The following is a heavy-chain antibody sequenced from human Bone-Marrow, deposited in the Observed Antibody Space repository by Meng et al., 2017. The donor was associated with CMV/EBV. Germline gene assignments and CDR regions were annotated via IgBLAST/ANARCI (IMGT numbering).Heavy chain of an antibody. J-gene: IGHJ4*02. CDR3: ARGRVKKDGYNFDATALSDYGY. CDR2: INPSGGST. CDR1: GYTFTSYY. D-gene: IGHD5-24*01. Sequence: ASVKVSCKASGYTFTSYYMHWARQARGQGLEWMGIINPSGGSTSYAQKFQGRVTMTRDTSTSTVYMELSSLRSEDTAVYYCARGRVKKDGYNFDATALSDYGYWGQGTLVTVSS. V-gene: IGHV1-46*01.